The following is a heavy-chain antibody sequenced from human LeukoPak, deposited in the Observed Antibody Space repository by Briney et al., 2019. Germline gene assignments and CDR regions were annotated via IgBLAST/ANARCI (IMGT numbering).Heavy chain of an antibody. CDR1: GFTFSSYA. V-gene: IGHV3-33*05. CDR2: ISYDGRNN. CDR3: AKGVGTNKGGYYFDS. Sequence: SGGSLRLSCAASGFTFSSYAMHWVRQGPGKGLEWVAIISYDGRNNRYSDSVKVRFTISRDSSKNTLYVQMNSLRAEDTAVYYCAKGVGTNKGGYYFDSWGQGTPVTVSS. J-gene: IGHJ4*02. D-gene: IGHD1-26*01.